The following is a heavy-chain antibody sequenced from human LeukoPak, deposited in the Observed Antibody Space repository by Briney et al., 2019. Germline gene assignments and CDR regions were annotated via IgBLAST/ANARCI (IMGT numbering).Heavy chain of an antibody. CDR1: GGSISSTSYY. CDR2: IYYTGST. D-gene: IGHD4-17*01. J-gene: IGHJ4*02. CDR3: AAPPNFADYASGRHYFDY. V-gene: IGHV4-39*01. Sequence: SETLSLTCSVSGGSISSTSYYWGWLRQPPGKGLEWIGSIYYTGSTYYNPSLKSRVTISVDTSKNQFSLKLSSVTAADTAVYYRAAPPNFADYASGRHYFDYWGQGTLVTVSS.